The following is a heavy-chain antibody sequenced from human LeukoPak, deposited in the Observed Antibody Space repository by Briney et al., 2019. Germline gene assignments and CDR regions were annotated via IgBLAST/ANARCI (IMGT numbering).Heavy chain of an antibody. CDR2: IYSGGST. D-gene: IGHD7-27*01. Sequence: GGSLRLSCAASGFTVSNNYMTWVRQAAGKGPEWVSVIYSGGSTYYADSVKGRFTISGDNSKNTVYLQMNSLRAEDTAVYYCARRLPTAWGADSWGQGTLVTVSS. CDR1: GFTVSNNY. V-gene: IGHV3-53*01. J-gene: IGHJ4*02. CDR3: ARRLPTAWGADS.